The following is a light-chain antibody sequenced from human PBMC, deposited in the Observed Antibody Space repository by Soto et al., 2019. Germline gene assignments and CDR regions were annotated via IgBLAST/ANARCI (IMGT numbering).Light chain of an antibody. V-gene: IGLV1-40*01. CDR1: SSNIGAGYD. Sequence: QSVLTQPPSVSGAPGQRVTISCTGSSSNIGAGYDVHWYQQLPGTAPKLLIYGNSNRPSGVPDRFSGSKSGTSASLAITGLQAEDEADYYCQSYYSSLSGLVFGGGTQLTVL. CDR3: QSYYSSLSGLV. J-gene: IGLJ2*01. CDR2: GNS.